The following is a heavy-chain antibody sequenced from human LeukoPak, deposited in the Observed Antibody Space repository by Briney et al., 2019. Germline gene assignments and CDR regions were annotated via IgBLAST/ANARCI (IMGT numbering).Heavy chain of an antibody. D-gene: IGHD4-17*01. CDR1: GGSISSSSYY. CDR3: ANDYGDENWFDP. CDR2: IYYSGST. J-gene: IGHJ5*02. Sequence: PSETLSLTWTVSGGSISSSSYYWGWIRQPPGKGLEWIGSIYYSGSTYYNPSLKSRVTISVDTSKNQFSLKLSSVTAADTAVYYCANDYGDENWFDPWGQGTLVTVSS. V-gene: IGHV4-39*01.